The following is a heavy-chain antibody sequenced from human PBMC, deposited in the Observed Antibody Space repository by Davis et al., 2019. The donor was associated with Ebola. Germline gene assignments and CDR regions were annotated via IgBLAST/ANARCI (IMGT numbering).Heavy chain of an antibody. J-gene: IGHJ4*02. V-gene: IGHV1-18*01. CDR1: GYTFTSYG. CDR3: ARGTSGSFDY. Sequence: ASVKVSCKASGYTFTSYGISWVRQAPGQGLEWMGWITTYNGNTNYAQNVQDRVTMTTDTSTNTAYMELRNLRSDDTGVYYCARGTSGSFDYWGQGTLVTVSS. CDR2: ITTYNGNT. D-gene: IGHD2-2*01.